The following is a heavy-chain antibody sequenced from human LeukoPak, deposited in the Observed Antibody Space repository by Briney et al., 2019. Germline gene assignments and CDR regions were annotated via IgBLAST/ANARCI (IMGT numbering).Heavy chain of an antibody. J-gene: IGHJ5*02. CDR2: IYPGDSDT. CDR3: ARSSNYDFWSGYHPNWFDP. V-gene: IGHV5-51*01. CDR1: GYSFTRYW. D-gene: IGHD3-3*01. Sequence: GESLKISCKGSGYSFTRYWIGWVRQMPGKGLEWMGIIYPGDSDTRYSPSFQGQVTISADKSISTAYLQWSSLKASDTAMYYCARSSNYDFWSGYHPNWFDPWGQGTLVTVSS.